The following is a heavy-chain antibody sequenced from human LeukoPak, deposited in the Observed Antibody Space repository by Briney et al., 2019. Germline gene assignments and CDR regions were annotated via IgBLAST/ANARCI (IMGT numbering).Heavy chain of an antibody. J-gene: IGHJ4*02. D-gene: IGHD1-26*01. CDR3: AKDTLGAPDY. V-gene: IGHV3-7*03. CDR2: IKQDGSEK. CDR1: GFTLSKHW. Sequence: PGGSLRLSCAASGFTLSKHWMTWVRQAPGKGLECVAIIKQDGSEKYYVNSVKGRFTISRDNAKNSLYLQMNSLRAEDTAVYYCAKDTLGAPDYWGQGTLVTVST.